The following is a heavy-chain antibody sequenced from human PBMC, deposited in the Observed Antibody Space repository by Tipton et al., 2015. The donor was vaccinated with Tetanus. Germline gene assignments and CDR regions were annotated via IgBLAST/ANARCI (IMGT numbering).Heavy chain of an antibody. CDR3: ARGWSECSSWSCSPFDS. J-gene: IGHJ4*02. CDR1: GGSVSSYY. D-gene: IGHD2-2*01. V-gene: IGHV4-4*07. Sequence: TLSLTCTVSGGSVSSYYWTWFRQPPGKRLEWIGFVSSSGNSNYSPSHTGRVSMSLDTSKQQFSLSLTSATAAVTAVYYCARGWSECSSWSCSPFDSWGQGTLVTVSS. CDR2: VSSSGNS.